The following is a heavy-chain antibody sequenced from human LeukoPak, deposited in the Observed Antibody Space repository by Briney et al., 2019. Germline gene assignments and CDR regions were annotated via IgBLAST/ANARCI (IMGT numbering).Heavy chain of an antibody. CDR3: ARLVDDYYGSGSYRGGRFDP. V-gene: IGHV4-39*01. CDR1: GGSISSSSYY. CDR2: IYYSGST. Sequence: PSETLSLTCTVSGGSISSSSYYWGWIRQPPGKGLEWIGSIYYSGSTYYNPSLKSRVTISVDTSKNQFSLKLSSVTAADTAVYYCARLVDDYYGSGSYRGGRFDPWGQGTLVIVSS. D-gene: IGHD3-10*01. J-gene: IGHJ5*02.